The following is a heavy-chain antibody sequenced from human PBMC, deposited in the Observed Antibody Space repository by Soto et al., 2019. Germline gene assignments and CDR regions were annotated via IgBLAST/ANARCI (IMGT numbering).Heavy chain of an antibody. CDR2: ISGSGGST. J-gene: IGHJ6*02. Sequence: EVQLLESGGGLVQPGGSLRLSCAASGFTFSSYAMSWVRQAPGKGLEWVSAISGSGGSTYYADSVKGRFTISRDNSKNTLYLQINSLRAEDTAVYYYAKDLPRDYDILAGGGGNYYFLYGMDVWGQGATVTGSS. CDR1: GFTFSSYA. V-gene: IGHV3-23*01. D-gene: IGHD3-9*01. CDR3: AKDLPRDYDILAGGGGNYYFLYGMDV.